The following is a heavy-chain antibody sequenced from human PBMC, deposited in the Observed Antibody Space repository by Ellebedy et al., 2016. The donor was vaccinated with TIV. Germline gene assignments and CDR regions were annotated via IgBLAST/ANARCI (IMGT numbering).Heavy chain of an antibody. D-gene: IGHD2-21*02. Sequence: SLKISXAASGFTFDGYALHWVRQAPGKGLEWVSGISWNSGNTGYADSVKGRFTISRDNTKKSLYLQINSLRAEDTAMYYCARDLAPVTFWGQGTLVTVSS. V-gene: IGHV3-9*01. CDR3: ARDLAPVTF. J-gene: IGHJ4*02. CDR1: GFTFDGYA. CDR2: ISWNSGNT.